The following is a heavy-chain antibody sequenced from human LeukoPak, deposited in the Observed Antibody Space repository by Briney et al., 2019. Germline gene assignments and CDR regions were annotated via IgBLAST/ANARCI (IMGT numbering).Heavy chain of an antibody. D-gene: IGHD4/OR15-4a*01. J-gene: IGHJ6*02. V-gene: IGHV3-49*04. Sequence: GGSLRLSCTTSGFTFGDHAMSWVRQAPGKGLEWVGFIRSKAYRGTTEYAASVKDRFTISRDDSRSIAYLQMNSLKIEDTAVYFCARGPIRLWLHNGIDVWGQGTTVTVSS. CDR2: IRSKAYRGTT. CDR3: ARGPIRLWLHNGIDV. CDR1: GFTFGDHA.